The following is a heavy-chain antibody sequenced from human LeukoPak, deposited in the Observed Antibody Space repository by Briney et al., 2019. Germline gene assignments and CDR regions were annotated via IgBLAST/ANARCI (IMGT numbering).Heavy chain of an antibody. J-gene: IGHJ3*02. Sequence: SETLSLTCTVSGGSISSYYWSWIRQPPGKGLEWIGYIYYSGSTNYNPSLKSRVTISVDTSKNQFSLKLSSVTAADTAVYYCARLPRVGSRGYHDAFDIWGQGTMVTVSS. CDR3: ARLPRVGSRGYHDAFDI. CDR2: IYYSGST. V-gene: IGHV4-59*01. D-gene: IGHD3-22*01. CDR1: GGSISSYY.